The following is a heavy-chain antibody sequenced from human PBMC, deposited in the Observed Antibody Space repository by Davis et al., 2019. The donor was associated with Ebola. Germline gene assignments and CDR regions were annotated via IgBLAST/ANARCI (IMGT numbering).Heavy chain of an antibody. D-gene: IGHD6-13*01. CDR1: GGSFSGDY. J-gene: IGHJ5*02. V-gene: IGHV4-34*01. CDR3: ARRGTSSWYAGWFDP. Sequence: GSLRLSCAVYGGSFSGDYWSWIRQPPGKGLEWIGEINHSGSTNYNPSLKTRVTISVDTSKNQFSLKLSSVTAADTAMYYCARRGTSSWYAGWFDPWGQGTLVTVSS. CDR2: INHSGST.